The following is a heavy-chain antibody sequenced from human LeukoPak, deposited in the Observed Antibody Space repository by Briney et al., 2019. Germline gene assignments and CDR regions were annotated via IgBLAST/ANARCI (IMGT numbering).Heavy chain of an antibody. D-gene: IGHD2-15*01. Sequence: PSETLSLTCAVYGGSFSGYYWSWIRQPPGKGLEWIGEINHSGSTNYNPSLKSRVTISVDTSKNQFSLKLSSVTAADTAVYYCARGRARRGARVVAATGYLDYGGQGTLVTVSS. CDR1: GGSFSGYY. CDR2: INHSGST. V-gene: IGHV4-34*01. J-gene: IGHJ4*02. CDR3: ARGRARRGARVVAATGYLDY.